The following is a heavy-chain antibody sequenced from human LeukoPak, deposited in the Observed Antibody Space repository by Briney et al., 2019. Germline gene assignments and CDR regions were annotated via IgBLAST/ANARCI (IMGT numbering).Heavy chain of an antibody. Sequence: GGSLRLSCAASGFTFSSYAMSWVRQAPGKGLEWVSAISGSGGSTYYADSVKGRFTISRDNSKNTLYLQMNSLRAEDMAVYYCAKVRHYYDSSGYQYYFDYWGQGTLVTVSS. V-gene: IGHV3-23*01. CDR1: GFTFSSYA. D-gene: IGHD3-22*01. J-gene: IGHJ4*02. CDR3: AKVRHYYDSSGYQYYFDY. CDR2: ISGSGGST.